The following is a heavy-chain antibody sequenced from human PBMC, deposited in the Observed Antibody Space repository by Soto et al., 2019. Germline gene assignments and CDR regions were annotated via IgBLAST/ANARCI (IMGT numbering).Heavy chain of an antibody. CDR2: IRGKAYGGTT. CDR1: GFTFGDYA. J-gene: IGHJ4*02. CDR3: TRGESKGYSYGPADS. V-gene: IGHV3-49*05. D-gene: IGHD5-18*01. Sequence: KPGGSLRLSCTTSGFTFGDYAMSWFRQAPGKGLEWVGFIRGKAYGGTTDYAASVKGRFTISRDDSKFIAYLQMNSLKTEDTAVYYCTRGESKGYSYGPADSWGRGTLVTVSS.